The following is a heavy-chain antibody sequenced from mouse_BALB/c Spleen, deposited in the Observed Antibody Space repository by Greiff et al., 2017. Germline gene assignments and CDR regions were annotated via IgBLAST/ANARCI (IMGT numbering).Heavy chain of an antibody. D-gene: IGHD1-2*01. CDR3: ARPLLRTYAMDY. Sequence: EVHLVESGGGLVQPGGSLKLSCAASGFTFSSYTMSWVRQTPEKRLEWVAYISNGGGSTYYPDTVKGRFTISRDNAKNTLYLQMSSLKSEDTAMSYCARPLLRTYAMDYWGQGTSVTVSS. CDR1: GFTFSSYT. J-gene: IGHJ4*01. CDR2: ISNGGGST. V-gene: IGHV5-12-2*01.